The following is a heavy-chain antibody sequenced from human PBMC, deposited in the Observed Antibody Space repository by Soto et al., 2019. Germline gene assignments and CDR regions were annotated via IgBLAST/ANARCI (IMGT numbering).Heavy chain of an antibody. V-gene: IGHV4-34*01. D-gene: IGHD6-13*01. CDR2: INHSGST. Sequence: SETLSLTCAVYGGSFSGYYWSWIRQPPGKGLEWIGEINHSGSTNYNPSLKSRVTISVDTSKNQFSLKLSSVTAADTAVYYCAIRYSSSWYLPRRNYYYGMDVWGQGTTVTVSS. CDR1: GGSFSGYY. J-gene: IGHJ6*02. CDR3: AIRYSSSWYLPRRNYYYGMDV.